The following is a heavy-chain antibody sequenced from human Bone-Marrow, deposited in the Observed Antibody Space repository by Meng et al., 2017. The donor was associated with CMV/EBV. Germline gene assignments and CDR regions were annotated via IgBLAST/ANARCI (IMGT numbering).Heavy chain of an antibody. V-gene: IGHV3-30-3*01. J-gene: IGHJ4*02. CDR1: GFTFSSYA. D-gene: IGHD3-16*01. CDR3: FGSNYGY. Sequence: GESLKISCAASGFTFSSYAMHWVRQAPGKGLEWVAVISYDGSNKYYADSVKGRFTISRDNSKNTLYLQMNSLRAEDTAVYYCFGSNYGYWGQGKLVTGAS. CDR2: ISYDGSNK.